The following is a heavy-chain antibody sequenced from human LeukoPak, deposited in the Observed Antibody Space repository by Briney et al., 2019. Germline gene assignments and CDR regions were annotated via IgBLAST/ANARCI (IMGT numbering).Heavy chain of an antibody. J-gene: IGHJ4*02. CDR3: AREARDLRNGVDY. V-gene: IGHV3-30*04. CDR1: GFTFSSYA. D-gene: IGHD2-8*01. Sequence: GGSLRLSCAASGFTFSSYAMHWVRQAPGKGLEWVAVISYDGSNKYYADSVKGRFTISRDNSKNTLYLQMNSLRAEDTAVYYCAREARDLRNGVDYWGQGTLVTVSS. CDR2: ISYDGSNK.